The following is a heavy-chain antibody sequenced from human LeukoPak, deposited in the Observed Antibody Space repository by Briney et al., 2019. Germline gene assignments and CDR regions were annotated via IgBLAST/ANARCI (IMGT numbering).Heavy chain of an antibody. Sequence: SETLSLTCTVSGGSISSSSYYWGWIRQPPGKGLEWIGSIYYSGSTYYNPSLKSRVTISVDTSKNQFSLKLSSVTAADPAVYYCASTPGDYYDSSGPTTGWGQGTLVTVSS. CDR2: IYYSGST. J-gene: IGHJ4*02. V-gene: IGHV4-39*01. CDR3: ASTPGDYYDSSGPTTG. CDR1: GGSISSSSYY. D-gene: IGHD3-22*01.